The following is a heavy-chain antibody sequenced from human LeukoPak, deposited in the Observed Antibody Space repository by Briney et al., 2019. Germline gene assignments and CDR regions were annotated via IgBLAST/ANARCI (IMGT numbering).Heavy chain of an antibody. CDR3: ARLYSSSSWFDP. V-gene: IGHV4-38-2*01. J-gene: IGHJ5*02. D-gene: IGHD6-6*01. Sequence: PSETLSLTCAVSGYSISSGYYWGWIRQPPGKGLEWIGSIYHSGSTYYNPSLKSRVTISVDTSKNQFSLKLGSVTAADTAVYYCARLYSSSSWFDPWGQGTLVTVSS. CDR2: IYHSGST. CDR1: GYSISSGYY.